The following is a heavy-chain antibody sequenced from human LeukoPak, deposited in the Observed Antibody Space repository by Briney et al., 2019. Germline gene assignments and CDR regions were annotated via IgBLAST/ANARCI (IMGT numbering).Heavy chain of an antibody. CDR2: IYPSDSDT. D-gene: IGHD6-19*01. J-gene: IGHJ3*02. V-gene: IGHV5-51*01. CDR1: GYSFTSYW. Sequence: GESLKISCKGSGYSFTSYWIGWVRQMPGKGLEWMGIIYPSDSDTRYSPSFQGQVTISADKSISTAYLQWSSLKASDTAMYYCAAGGGYSSGPNLDNAFDIWGQGTMVTVSS. CDR3: AAGGGYSSGPNLDNAFDI.